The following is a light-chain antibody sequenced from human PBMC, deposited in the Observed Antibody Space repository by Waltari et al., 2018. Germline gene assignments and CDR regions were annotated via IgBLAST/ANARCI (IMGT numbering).Light chain of an antibody. Sequence: DIQMTESPSSLSASAGDTVTITCRASQGISTYLNCYQQKPGKTPKRLIYAASSLESGVPSRFSGRGSGTDFTLTISSLQPEDFATYYCLQYNSHPWTFGQGTKVELK. J-gene: IGKJ1*01. CDR2: AAS. CDR3: LQYNSHPWT. V-gene: IGKV1-17*01. CDR1: QGISTY.